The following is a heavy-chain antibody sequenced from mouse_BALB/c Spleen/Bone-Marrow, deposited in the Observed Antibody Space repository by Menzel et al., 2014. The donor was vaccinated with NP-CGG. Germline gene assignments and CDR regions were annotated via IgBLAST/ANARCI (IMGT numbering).Heavy chain of an antibody. Sequence: EVQRVESGPGLVKPSQSLSLPCTVTGYSITSDYAWNWIRQFPGNKLEWMGYISYSGSTSYSPSLKSRISITRDTSKNRFFLQLNSVTTEDTATYYCAGYYDYRYYAMDYWGQGTSVTVSS. D-gene: IGHD2-4*01. J-gene: IGHJ4*01. CDR1: GYSITSDYA. CDR3: AGYYDYRYYAMDY. V-gene: IGHV3-2*02. CDR2: ISYSGST.